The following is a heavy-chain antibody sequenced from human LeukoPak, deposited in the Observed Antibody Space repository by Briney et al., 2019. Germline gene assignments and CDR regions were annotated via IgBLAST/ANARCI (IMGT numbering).Heavy chain of an antibody. D-gene: IGHD3-16*01. CDR2: IYYSGST. J-gene: IGHJ6*03. V-gene: IGHV4-59*12. Sequence: PSETLSLTCTVSGGSISSYYWSWIRQPPGKGLEWIGYIYYSGSTNYNPSLKSRVTISVDTSKNQFSLKLSSVTAADTAVYYCARDRRYASSNYYYYYLDIWGKGTTVTVSS. CDR1: GGSISSYY. CDR3: ARDRRYASSNYYYYYLDI.